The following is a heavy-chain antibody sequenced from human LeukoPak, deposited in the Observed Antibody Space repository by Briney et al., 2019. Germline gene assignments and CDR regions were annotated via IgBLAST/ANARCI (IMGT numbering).Heavy chain of an antibody. V-gene: IGHV4-4*07. Sequence: SETLSLTCTVSGGSISSYYWSWVRQPAGEGLEWIGRIFTSGSTNYNPSLKGRVTMSVDTSKNQFSLKLSSVTAADTAVYYCARDRDSGTSSNRYFFDYWGQGTLVTVSS. CDR3: ARDRDSGTSSNRYFFDY. D-gene: IGHD1-26*01. CDR2: IFTSGST. J-gene: IGHJ4*02. CDR1: GGSISSYY.